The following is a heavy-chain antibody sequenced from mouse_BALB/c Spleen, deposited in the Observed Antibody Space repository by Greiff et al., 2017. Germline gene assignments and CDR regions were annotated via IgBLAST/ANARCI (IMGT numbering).Heavy chain of an antibody. J-gene: IGHJ1*01. V-gene: IGHV1-7*01. CDR2: INPSTGYT. CDR1: GYTFTSYW. Sequence: VQLQQSGAELAKPGASVKMSCKASGYTFTSYWMHWVKQRPGQGLEWIGYINPSTGYTEYNQKFKDKATLTADKSSSTAYMPLSSLTSEDSAVYYGARNYYGNYEYMDVWGEGTTVTVSS. CDR3: ARNYYGNYEYMDV. D-gene: IGHD2-1*01.